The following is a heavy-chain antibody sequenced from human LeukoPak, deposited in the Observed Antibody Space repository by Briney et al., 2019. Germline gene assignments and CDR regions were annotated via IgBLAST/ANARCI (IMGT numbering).Heavy chain of an antibody. J-gene: IGHJ4*02. CDR1: EFSVGSNY. CDR3: ARAAVAGSFDY. V-gene: IGHV3-66*01. Sequence: GSLRLSCAASEFSVGSNYMTWVRQAPGKGLEWVSLIYSGGSTYYADSVKGRFTISRDNSKNTLYLQMNSLRAEDTAVYYCARAAVAGSFDYWGQGTLVTVSS. CDR2: IYSGGST. D-gene: IGHD6-19*01.